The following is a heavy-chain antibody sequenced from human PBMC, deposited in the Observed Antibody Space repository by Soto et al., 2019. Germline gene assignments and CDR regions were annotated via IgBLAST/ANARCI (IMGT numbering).Heavy chain of an antibody. CDR3: ARDRTSSGYYFDYSLDY. CDR2: MYHTGNA. V-gene: IGHV4-59*01. Sequence: SETLSLTCSVSGGSLSGYYWSWIRQPPGKGLEYIAYMYHTGNAKYNPSLQSRVTLSVDTSKNQFSLRLASVTAADTAVYYCARDRTSSGYYFDYSLDYWGQGTRVTVSS. D-gene: IGHD3-22*01. J-gene: IGHJ4*02. CDR1: GGSLSGYY.